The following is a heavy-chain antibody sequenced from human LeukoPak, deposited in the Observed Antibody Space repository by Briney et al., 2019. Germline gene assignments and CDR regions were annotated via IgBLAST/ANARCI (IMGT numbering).Heavy chain of an antibody. D-gene: IGHD6-13*01. J-gene: IGHJ4*02. Sequence: GASVKVSCKASGYTFTSYGISWVRQAPGQGLEWMGWISAYNGNTNYAQKLQGRVTMTTDTSTSTAYMELRSLRSDDTAVYYCARDPWSQYSSSWRYFDYWGQGTLVTVSS. CDR3: ARDPWSQYSSSWRYFDY. V-gene: IGHV1-18*01. CDR1: GYTFTSYG. CDR2: ISAYNGNT.